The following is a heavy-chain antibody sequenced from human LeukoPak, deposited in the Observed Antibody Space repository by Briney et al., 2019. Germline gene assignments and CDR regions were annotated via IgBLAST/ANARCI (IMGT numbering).Heavy chain of an antibody. Sequence: SETLSLTCAVYGGSFRGYYWSWIRQPPGKGLEWIGEINHSGSTNYNPSLKSRVTISVDTSKNQFSLTLSSVTAADTAVYFCARLPAGGRVTNAFDIWGQGTMVTVSS. CDR2: INHSGST. V-gene: IGHV4-34*01. CDR3: ARLPAGGRVTNAFDI. CDR1: GGSFRGYY. D-gene: IGHD2-21*02. J-gene: IGHJ3*02.